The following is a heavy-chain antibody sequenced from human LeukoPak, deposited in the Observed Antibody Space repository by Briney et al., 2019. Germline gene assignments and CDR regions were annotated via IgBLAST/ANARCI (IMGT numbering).Heavy chain of an antibody. J-gene: IGHJ6*03. D-gene: IGHD2/OR15-2a*01. Sequence: GGSLRLSCAASGFTFSSYWMHWVRQAPGKGLVWVSRINSDGSSTSYADSVKGRFTISRDNAKNSLYLQMNSLRAEDTAVYYCAREESGYYYMDVWGKGTTVTISS. CDR3: AREESGYYYMDV. CDR2: INSDGSST. V-gene: IGHV3-74*01. CDR1: GFTFSSYW.